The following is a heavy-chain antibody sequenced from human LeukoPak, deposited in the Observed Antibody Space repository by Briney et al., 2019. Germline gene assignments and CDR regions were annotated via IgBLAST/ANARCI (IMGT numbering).Heavy chain of an antibody. CDR2: ISGSGDNT. Sequence: HAGGSLRLSCAASGFTFSSYSMNWVRQAPGKGLEWVSGISGSGDNTYYADSVKGRFTISRDNSKNTLYVQVNSLGTEDTAAYYCAKGSYYDSSGSFYFDYWGQGTLVTVSS. CDR3: AKGSYYDSSGSFYFDY. D-gene: IGHD3-22*01. V-gene: IGHV3-23*01. J-gene: IGHJ4*02. CDR1: GFTFSSYS.